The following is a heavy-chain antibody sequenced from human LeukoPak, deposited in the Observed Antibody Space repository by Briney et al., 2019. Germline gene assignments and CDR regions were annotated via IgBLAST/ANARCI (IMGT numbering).Heavy chain of an antibody. CDR2: IYSGGST. V-gene: IGHV3-53*01. CDR1: GFTVSSSY. Sequence: PGGSLRLSCAASGFTVSSSYMSWVRQAPGKGLEWVSVIYSGGSTYYADSVKGRFTISRDNSKNTLYLQMNSLRAEDTAVYYCARDGRSLDYYYYMDVWGKGTTVTVSS. J-gene: IGHJ6*03. CDR3: ARDGRSLDYYYYMDV.